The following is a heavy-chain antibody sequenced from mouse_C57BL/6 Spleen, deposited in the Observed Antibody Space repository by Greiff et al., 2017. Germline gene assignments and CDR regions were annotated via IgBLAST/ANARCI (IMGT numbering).Heavy chain of an antibody. V-gene: IGHV1-81*01. CDR2: IYPRSGNT. Sequence: QVQLQQSGAELARPGASVKLSCKASGYTFTSYGISWVKQRTGQGLEWIGEIYPRSGNTYYNEKFKGKATLNADKSSSTAYMELRSLTSEDSAVYFCARDSRGYYAMDYWGQGTSVTVSS. J-gene: IGHJ4*01. CDR3: ARDSRGYYAMDY. D-gene: IGHD1-1*01. CDR1: GYTFTSYG.